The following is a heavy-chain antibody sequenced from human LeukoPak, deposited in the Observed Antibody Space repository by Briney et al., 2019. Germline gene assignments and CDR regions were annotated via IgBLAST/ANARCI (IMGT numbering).Heavy chain of an antibody. Sequence: NPSETLSLTCTVSGYSISSGYYWGWIRQPPGKGLEWIGSIYHSGSTYYNPSLKSRVTISVDTSKNQFSLKLSSVTAADTAVYYCARVGHCSGGSCPGPSDYWGQGTLVTVSS. CDR1: GYSISSGYY. CDR3: ARVGHCSGGSCPGPSDY. V-gene: IGHV4-38-2*02. D-gene: IGHD2-15*01. CDR2: IYHSGST. J-gene: IGHJ4*02.